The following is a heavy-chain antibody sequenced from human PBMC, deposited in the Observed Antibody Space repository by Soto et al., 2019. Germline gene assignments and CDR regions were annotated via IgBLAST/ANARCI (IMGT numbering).Heavy chain of an antibody. V-gene: IGHV1-69*01. CDR2: IITAFGPA. CDR3: AAGGSWARLDN. Sequence: QVQLVQSGAEVKKPGSSLKVSCTASGGILNNYAISWLRQAPGQGLERMGGIITAFGPAIYAQKFQGRVSITADESTHTAHMDLSRLRSEDTAVYYCAAGGSWARLDNWGQGTLVTVSS. J-gene: IGHJ4*02. D-gene: IGHD6-13*01. CDR1: GGILNNYA.